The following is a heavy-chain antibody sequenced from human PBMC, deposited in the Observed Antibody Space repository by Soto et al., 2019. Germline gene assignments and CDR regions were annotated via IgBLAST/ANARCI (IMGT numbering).Heavy chain of an antibody. CDR2: IHSDANT. Sequence: GSLRLSCAASGFNVSSNSMNWVRQAPGKGLEWLSLIHSDANTKYADSVKGRFTVSRDSSENKFYLQMNSLKTEDTAVYYCVRATYFSDSSGYTRCLDSWGQGTLVTVSS. J-gene: IGHJ4*02. V-gene: IGHV3-53*01. D-gene: IGHD3-22*01. CDR3: VRATYFSDSSGYTRCLDS. CDR1: GFNVSSNS.